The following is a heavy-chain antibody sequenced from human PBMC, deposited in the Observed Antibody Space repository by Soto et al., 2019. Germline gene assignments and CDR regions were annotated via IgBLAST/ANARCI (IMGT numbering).Heavy chain of an antibody. CDR3: AREYRGYSYGYWAFEYFQH. J-gene: IGHJ1*01. Sequence: GGSLRLSCATSGFTFSSYSMNWVRQAPGMGLEWVSSISSSSRYIYYADSVRGRFTISRDNAENSLYLQINSLRAEDTAVYYCAREYRGYSYGYWAFEYFQHWGQGTLVTVSS. CDR2: ISSSSRYI. V-gene: IGHV3-21*01. CDR1: GFTFSSYS. D-gene: IGHD5-18*01.